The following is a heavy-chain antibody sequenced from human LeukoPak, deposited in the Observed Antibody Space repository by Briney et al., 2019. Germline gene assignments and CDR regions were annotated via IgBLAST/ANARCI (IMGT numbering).Heavy chain of an antibody. CDR3: ARAPRGYSYGYLDF. D-gene: IGHD5-18*01. CDR2: ISGYNGNT. CDR1: GYTFTSYG. J-gene: IGHJ4*02. Sequence: GASVKVSCKASGYTFTSYGISWVRQAPGQGLEWMGWISGYNGNTNYAQKVQGRVNMTTDISTSTAYMDLRSLRSDDTAVYYCARAPRGYSYGYLDFWGQGSLVTVSS. V-gene: IGHV1-18*04.